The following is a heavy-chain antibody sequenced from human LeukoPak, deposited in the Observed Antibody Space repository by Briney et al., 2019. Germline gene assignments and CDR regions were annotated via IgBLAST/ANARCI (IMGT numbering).Heavy chain of an antibody. CDR1: GDSLSTSSYY. D-gene: IGHD3-22*01. V-gene: IGHV4-39*01. Sequence: SETLSLTCTVSGDSLSTSSYYCGWIRQSPGKGLQWLVSIYYNEIRHYNPSLKGRLTIYVDTSRNQFSLHVSSVTAADTAVFYCARSDYYDYRLIDFWGQGTLVTVSS. CDR2: IYYNEIR. CDR3: ARSDYYDYRLIDF. J-gene: IGHJ4*02.